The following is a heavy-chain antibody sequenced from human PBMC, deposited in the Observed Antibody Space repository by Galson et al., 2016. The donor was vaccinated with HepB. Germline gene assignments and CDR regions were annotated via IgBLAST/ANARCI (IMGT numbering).Heavy chain of an antibody. J-gene: IGHJ4*02. V-gene: IGHV3-30*03. Sequence: APGKGLEWLAVISYEVRNEEYADSVKGRFTISRDNSKNTLYLQMSSLTSEDTAVYYCVRDQYSIFGVVILSAWGQGRLVAVSS. CDR2: ISYEVRNE. D-gene: IGHD3-3*01. CDR3: VRDQYSIFGVVILSA.